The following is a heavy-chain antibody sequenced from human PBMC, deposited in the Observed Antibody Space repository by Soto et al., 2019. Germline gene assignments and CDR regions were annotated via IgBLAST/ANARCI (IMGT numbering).Heavy chain of an antibody. CDR3: AKDDGSNRVYDAFDI. Sequence: GGSLRLSCAASGFTFSSYSMTWVRQAPGKGLECVSVISNSGGRTYYADSVKGRFTISRDNSKNTLHLQMDSLRAEDTAVYYCAKDDGSNRVYDAFDIWGQGTMVTVSS. J-gene: IGHJ3*02. CDR1: GFTFSSYS. V-gene: IGHV3-23*01. CDR2: ISNSGGRT. D-gene: IGHD5-12*01.